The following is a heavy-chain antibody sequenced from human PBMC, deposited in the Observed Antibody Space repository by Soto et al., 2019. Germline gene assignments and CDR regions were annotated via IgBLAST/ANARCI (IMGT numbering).Heavy chain of an antibody. CDR2: IIPFSATA. D-gene: IGHD3-22*01. V-gene: IGHV1-69*06. J-gene: IGHJ5*02. Sequence: QVQLVQSGAEVKKPGSSVKVSCKASEDTLSSYAISWVRQAPGQGLEWMGGIIPFSATANYAQEFQGRVTITADKSTSTAYMELSSLRSEDTAVYYCVREGYYDSSGYYPGWFDPWGQGTLVTVSS. CDR1: EDTLSSYA. CDR3: VREGYYDSSGYYPGWFDP.